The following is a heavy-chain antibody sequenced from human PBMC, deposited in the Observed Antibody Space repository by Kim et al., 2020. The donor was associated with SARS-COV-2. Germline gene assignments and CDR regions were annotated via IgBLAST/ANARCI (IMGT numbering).Heavy chain of an antibody. V-gene: IGHV4-59*01. Sequence: SETLSLTCTVSGGSISSYYWSWIRQPPGKGLEWIGYIYYSGSANYNPSLKSRVTISVDTSKNQFSLKLSSVTAADTAVYYCARSSGSYYGNYFDYWGQGTLVTASP. CDR2: IYYSGSA. D-gene: IGHD1-26*01. CDR1: GGSISSYY. J-gene: IGHJ4*02. CDR3: ARSSGSYYGNYFDY.